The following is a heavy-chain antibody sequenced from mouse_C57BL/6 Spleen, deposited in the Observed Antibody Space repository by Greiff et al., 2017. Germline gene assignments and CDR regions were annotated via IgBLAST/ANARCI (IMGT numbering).Heavy chain of an antibody. CDR2: IYPRDGST. CDR3: ARSAYYSNLWYFDV. CDR1: GYTFTSYD. D-gene: IGHD2-5*01. Sequence: QVQLKESGPELVKPGASVKLSCKASGYTFTSYDINWVKQRPGQGLEWIGWIYPRDGSTKYNEKFKGKATLTVDTSSSTAYMELHSLTSEDSAVYFCARSAYYSNLWYFDVWGTGTTVTVSS. V-gene: IGHV1-85*01. J-gene: IGHJ1*03.